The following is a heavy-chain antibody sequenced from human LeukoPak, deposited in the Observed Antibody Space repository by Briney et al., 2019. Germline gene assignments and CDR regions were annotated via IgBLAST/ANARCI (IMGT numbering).Heavy chain of an antibody. CDR1: GYSISSGYY. Sequence: SETLSLTCAVSGYSISSGYYWGWIRPPPGKGLEWIGSIYHSGSTYYNPSLKSRVTISVDTSKTQFSLKLSSVTDADTAVYYGARQYYDSRSPAFEIWGQGTMVTVSS. CDR3: ARQYYDSRSPAFEI. CDR2: IYHSGST. V-gene: IGHV4-38-2*01. D-gene: IGHD3-22*01. J-gene: IGHJ3*02.